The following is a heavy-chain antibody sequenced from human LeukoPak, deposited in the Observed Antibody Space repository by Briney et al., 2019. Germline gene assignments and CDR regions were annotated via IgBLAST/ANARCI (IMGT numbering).Heavy chain of an antibody. CDR1: GYTFTSYY. Sequence: ASVKVSCKASGYTFTSYYMNWVRQAPGQGLEWMGIINPNGGSTTYAQKFQGRVTMTRDTSTSTVYMELSSLRSEDTAVYYCARGGMYYDILTGDYGMDVWGQGTTVTVSS. V-gene: IGHV1-46*01. J-gene: IGHJ6*02. CDR3: ARGGMYYDILTGDYGMDV. CDR2: INPNGGST. D-gene: IGHD3-9*01.